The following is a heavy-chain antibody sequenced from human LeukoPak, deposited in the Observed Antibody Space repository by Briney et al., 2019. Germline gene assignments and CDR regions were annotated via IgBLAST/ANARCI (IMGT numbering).Heavy chain of an antibody. CDR1: GGTFSSYA. D-gene: IGHD3-22*01. CDR3: VIRGDYYDSSGNWFDP. V-gene: IGHV1-69*05. Sequence: GASVKVSXEASGGTFSSYAISWVRQAPGQGLEWMGGIIPIFGTANYAQKFQGRVTITTDESTSTAYMELSSLRSEDTAVYYCVIRGDYYDSSGNWFDPWGQGTLVTVSS. CDR2: IIPIFGTA. J-gene: IGHJ5*02.